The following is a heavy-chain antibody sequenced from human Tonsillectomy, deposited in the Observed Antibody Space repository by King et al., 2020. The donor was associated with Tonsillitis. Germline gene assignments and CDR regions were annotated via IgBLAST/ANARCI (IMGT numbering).Heavy chain of an antibody. Sequence: QLVQSGGGLVQPGGSLRLSCAASGFTFSSYAMSWVRQAPGKGLEWVSAISGSGGSTYYADSVKGRFTISRDNSKNTLYLQMNSLRAEDTAVYYCAKWDCSSTSCYEGVYYYYGMDVWGQGTTVTVSS. V-gene: IGHV3-23*04. CDR2: ISGSGGST. CDR3: AKWDCSSTSCYEGVYYYYGMDV. J-gene: IGHJ6*02. CDR1: GFTFSSYA. D-gene: IGHD2-2*01.